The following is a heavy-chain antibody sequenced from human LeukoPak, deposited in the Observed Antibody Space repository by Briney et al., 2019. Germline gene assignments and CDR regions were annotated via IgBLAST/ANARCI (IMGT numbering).Heavy chain of an antibody. CDR2: ISGGGGSA. J-gene: IGHJ4*02. D-gene: IGHD5-18*01. CDR1: GFTFSTYA. V-gene: IGHV3-23*01. CDR3: ARDTWGYNYGPFDY. Sequence: GGSLRLSCAGSGFTFSTYAMSWVRQAPGKGLEWVLGISGGGGSAYFADSVKGRFTISRDNSQNTLYLQMNSLRAEDTAIYYCARDTWGYNYGPFDYWGQGTLVTVSS.